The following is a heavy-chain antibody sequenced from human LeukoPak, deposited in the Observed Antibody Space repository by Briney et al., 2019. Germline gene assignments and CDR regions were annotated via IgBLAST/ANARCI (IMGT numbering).Heavy chain of an antibody. CDR1: GFSFDDYG. CDR2: INWKTGAT. D-gene: IGHD3-10*01. CDR3: ARETSARGVSTH. J-gene: IGHJ4*02. V-gene: IGHV3-20*04. Sequence: GGSLRLSCAAPGFSFDDYGMSWVRQAPGKGLEWLSGINWKTGATGYSDSVKGRFTISKDNTKNSLYLQMNSLRAEDTAFYYCARETSARGVSTHWGQGTLVTVSP.